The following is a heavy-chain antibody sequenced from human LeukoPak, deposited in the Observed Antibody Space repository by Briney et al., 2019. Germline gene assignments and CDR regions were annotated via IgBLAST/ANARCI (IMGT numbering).Heavy chain of an antibody. V-gene: IGHV3-23*01. J-gene: IGHJ4*02. CDR2: ISGSGGST. CDR3: AKDRIRYCSSTSCSASGFDY. D-gene: IGHD2-2*01. CDR1: GFTFSSHW. Sequence: TGGSLRLSCAASGFTFSSHWMSWVRQAPGKGLEWVSAISGSGGSTYYADSVKGRFTISRDNSKNTLYLQMNSLRAEDTAVYYCAKDRIRYCSSTSCSASGFDYWGQGTLVTVSS.